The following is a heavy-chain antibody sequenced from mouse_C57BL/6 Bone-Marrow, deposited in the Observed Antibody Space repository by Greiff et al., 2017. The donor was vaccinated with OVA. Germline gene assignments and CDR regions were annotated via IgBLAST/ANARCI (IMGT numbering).Heavy chain of an antibody. V-gene: IGHV5-6*01. D-gene: IGHD2-5*01. CDR1: GFTFSSYG. CDR2: ISSGGSYT. CDR3: ARHQAYYSNYAMDY. J-gene: IGHJ4*01. Sequence: EVKLMESGGDLVKPGGSLKLSCAASGFTFSSYGMSWVRQTPDKRLEWVATISSGGSYTYYPDSVKGRFTISRDNAKNTLYLQMSSLKSEDTAMYYCARHQAYYSNYAMDYWGQGTSVTVSS.